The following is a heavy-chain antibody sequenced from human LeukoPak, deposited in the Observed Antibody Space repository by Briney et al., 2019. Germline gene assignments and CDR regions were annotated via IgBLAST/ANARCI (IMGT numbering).Heavy chain of an antibody. CDR3: ARLYIVGATSYNWFDP. D-gene: IGHD1-26*01. V-gene: IGHV4-34*01. CDR2: INHSGST. CDR1: GGSFSGYY. J-gene: IGHJ5*02. Sequence: SETLSLTCAVYGGSFSGYYWSWIRQPPGKGLEWIGEINHSGSTNYNPSLKSRVTISVDTSKNQLSLKLSSVTAADTAVYYCARLYIVGATSYNWFDPWGQGTLVTVSS.